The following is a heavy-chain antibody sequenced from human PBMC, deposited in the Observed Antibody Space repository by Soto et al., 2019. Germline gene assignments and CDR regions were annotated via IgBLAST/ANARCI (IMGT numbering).Heavy chain of an antibody. V-gene: IGHV1-8*01. D-gene: IGHD3-22*01. CDR2: MNPNSGNT. CDR3: ARGGDYYDSSGYYYGLNWFDP. CDR1: GYTFTSYD. J-gene: IGHJ5*02. Sequence: ASVKVSCKASGYTFTSYDINWVRQATGQGLEWMGWMNPNSGNTGYAQKFQGRVTMTRNTSISTAYMELSSLRSEDTAVYYCARGGDYYDSSGYYYGLNWFDPWGQGTLVTVSS.